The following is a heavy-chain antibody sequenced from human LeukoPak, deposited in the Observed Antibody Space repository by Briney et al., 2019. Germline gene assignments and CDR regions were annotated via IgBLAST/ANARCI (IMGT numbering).Heavy chain of an antibody. CDR2: ISGSGDT. CDR1: GFTFVGNA. J-gene: IGHJ4*02. Sequence: GGSLRLSCAASGFTFVGNAVTWVRQAPGKGLEWVSTISGSGDTYYADSVKGRFTISRDDSKSTLSLQMNSLRAEDTALYYCAKKYYYGSGSYIFHFDHWGQGTPVTVSS. V-gene: IGHV3-23*01. D-gene: IGHD3-10*01. CDR3: AKKYYYGSGSYIFHFDH.